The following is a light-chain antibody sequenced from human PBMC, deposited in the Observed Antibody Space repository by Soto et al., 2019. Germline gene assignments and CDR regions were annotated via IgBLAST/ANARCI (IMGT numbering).Light chain of an antibody. Sequence: EVVMTQSPATLSVSPGERATLSCRASQTINSNLAWYQQKPGQAPRLLIHGATTRATGIPGRFSGSGSGTEFTLTISSLQSEDIAVYYCQQYNYWPQRTFGQGTKVDIK. CDR1: QTINSN. V-gene: IGKV3-15*01. J-gene: IGKJ1*01. CDR2: GAT. CDR3: QQYNYWPQRT.